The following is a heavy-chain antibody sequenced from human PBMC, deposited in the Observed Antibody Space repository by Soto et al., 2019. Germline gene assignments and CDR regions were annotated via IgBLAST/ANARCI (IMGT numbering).Heavy chain of an antibody. CDR3: ARGHIVVVTAPSPFDY. D-gene: IGHD2-21*02. V-gene: IGHV3-48*02. Sequence: GGSLRLSCAASGLTFTSYSMNWVRQAPGKGLEWVSFIHSSSSTIYYADSVKGRFTISRDNAKNSLYLQMNSLRDEDTAVYYCARGHIVVVTAPSPFDYWGQGTLVTVSS. J-gene: IGHJ4*02. CDR2: IHSSSSTI. CDR1: GLTFTSYS.